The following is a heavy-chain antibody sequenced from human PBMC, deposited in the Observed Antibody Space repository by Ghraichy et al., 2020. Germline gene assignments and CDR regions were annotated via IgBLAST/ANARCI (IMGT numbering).Heavy chain of an antibody. CDR2: ITSSSRTK. Sequence: GSLRLSCVGSGFTFSSYSLNWVRQSPGKGLEWVSYITSSSRTKSYADSVKGRFTISRDNAQNSLYLQMNSLRDEDTAVYYCARGSTVVRFFYYDGMDVWGQGTTVTVSS. CDR3: ARGSTVVRFFYYDGMDV. V-gene: IGHV3-48*02. CDR1: GFTFSSYS. J-gene: IGHJ6*02. D-gene: IGHD4-23*01.